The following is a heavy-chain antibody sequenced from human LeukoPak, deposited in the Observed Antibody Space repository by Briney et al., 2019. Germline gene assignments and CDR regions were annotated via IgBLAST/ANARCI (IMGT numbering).Heavy chain of an antibody. CDR3: AKEPDYGDYFDY. D-gene: IGHD4-17*01. Sequence: GGSLRLSCAASGFTFSSYGMHWVRQAPGKGLEWVAFIRYDGSNKYYADSVKGRFTISRDNSKNTLYLQMNSLGAEDTAVYYCAKEPDYGDYFDYWGQGTLVTVSS. V-gene: IGHV3-30*02. J-gene: IGHJ4*02. CDR1: GFTFSSYG. CDR2: IRYDGSNK.